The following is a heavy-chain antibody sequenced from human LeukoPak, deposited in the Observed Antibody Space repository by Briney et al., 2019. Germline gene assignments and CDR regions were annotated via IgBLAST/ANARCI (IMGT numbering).Heavy chain of an antibody. D-gene: IGHD6-19*01. Sequence: PGRSLSLSCAASGFTFSSYAMHWVRKAPGKGLELVAVISYDGSNKYYADSVNGRFTISRDNSNNTLYLQMNSLRAEDTAVYYCAREAYSSGWYGDYWGQGTLVTVSS. J-gene: IGHJ4*02. CDR2: ISYDGSNK. V-gene: IGHV3-30-3*01. CDR1: GFTFSSYA. CDR3: AREAYSSGWYGDY.